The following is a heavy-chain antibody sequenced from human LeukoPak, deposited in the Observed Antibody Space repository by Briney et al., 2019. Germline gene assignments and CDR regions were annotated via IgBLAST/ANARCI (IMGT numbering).Heavy chain of an antibody. Sequence: SVKVSCKASGGTFSSYAISWVRQAPGQGLEWMGRIIPIFGTANYAQKFQGRVTITTDESTSTAYMELSSLRSEDTAVYYCARTYCSSTSCLDYAIDYWGQGTLVTGSS. CDR1: GGTFSSYA. J-gene: IGHJ4*02. CDR2: IIPIFGTA. CDR3: ARTYCSSTSCLDYAIDY. D-gene: IGHD2-2*01. V-gene: IGHV1-69*05.